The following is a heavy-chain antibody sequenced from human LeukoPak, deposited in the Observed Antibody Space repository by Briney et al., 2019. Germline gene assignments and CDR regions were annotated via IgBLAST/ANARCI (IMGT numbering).Heavy chain of an antibody. Sequence: SETLSFTCTVSGGSISSHYWSWIRQPPGKGLEWIGYIYYSGSTNYNPSLKSRVTISVDTSKNQFSLKLSSVTAADTAVYYCARGRDGYKIPIDYWGQGTLVTVSS. V-gene: IGHV4-59*11. J-gene: IGHJ4*02. CDR3: ARGRDGYKIPIDY. CDR1: GGSISSHY. D-gene: IGHD5-24*01. CDR2: IYYSGST.